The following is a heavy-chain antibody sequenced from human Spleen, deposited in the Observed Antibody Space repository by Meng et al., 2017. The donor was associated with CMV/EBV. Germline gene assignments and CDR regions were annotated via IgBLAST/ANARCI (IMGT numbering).Heavy chain of an antibody. D-gene: IGHD3-22*01. J-gene: IGHJ4*02. CDR2: ISSSGSTI. CDR1: GFTFSDYY. Sequence: GESLKISCAASGFTFSDYYMSWIRQAPGKGLEWVSYISSSGSTIYYADSVKGRFTISRDNAKNSLYLQMNSLRAEDTAVYYCARPYYYDSSGPLFWGQGTLVTVSS. V-gene: IGHV3-11*01. CDR3: ARPYYYDSSGPLF.